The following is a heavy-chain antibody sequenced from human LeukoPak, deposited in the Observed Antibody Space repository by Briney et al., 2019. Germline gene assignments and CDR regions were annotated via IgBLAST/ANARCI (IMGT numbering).Heavy chain of an antibody. J-gene: IGHJ4*02. Sequence: ASVKVSCKASGYTLTAYYLHWVRQAPGQGLEWMGWINPDSGDTNYAQNFQGRIAMTRDTSINTAYMELSSLRSDDTAVYYCARVVLGGAIWAYWGQGTLVTISS. V-gene: IGHV1-2*02. D-gene: IGHD3-16*01. CDR2: INPDSGDT. CDR3: ARVVLGGAIWAY. CDR1: GYTLTAYY.